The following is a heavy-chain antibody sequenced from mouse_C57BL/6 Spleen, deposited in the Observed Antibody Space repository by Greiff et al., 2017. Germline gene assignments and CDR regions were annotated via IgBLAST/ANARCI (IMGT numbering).Heavy chain of an antibody. J-gene: IGHJ2*01. V-gene: IGHV1-69*01. CDR3: ARRTARGDYFDY. CDR1: GYTFTSYW. Sequence: VQLQQPGAELVMPGASVKLSCKASGYTFTSYWMHWVKQRPGQGLEWIGEIDPSDSYTNYNQKFKGKSTLTVDKSSSTAYMQLSSLTSEDSAVYYCARRTARGDYFDYWGQGTTLTVSS. CDR2: IDPSDSYT.